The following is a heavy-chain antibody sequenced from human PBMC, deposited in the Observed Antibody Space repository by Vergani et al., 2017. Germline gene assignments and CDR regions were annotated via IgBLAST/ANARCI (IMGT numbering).Heavy chain of an antibody. Sequence: QVQLVQSGAEVKKPGASVKVSCKASGYTFTSYDINWVRQATGQGLEWMGWMNPNSGNTGYAQKFQGRVTMTRNTSISTAYMELSSLRSEDTAVYYCARVGLLWFGESTFGNYYYGMDVWGQGTTVTVSS. CDR3: ARVGLLWFGESTFGNYYYGMDV. J-gene: IGHJ6*02. CDR2: MNPNSGNT. D-gene: IGHD3-10*01. CDR1: GYTFTSYD. V-gene: IGHV1-8*01.